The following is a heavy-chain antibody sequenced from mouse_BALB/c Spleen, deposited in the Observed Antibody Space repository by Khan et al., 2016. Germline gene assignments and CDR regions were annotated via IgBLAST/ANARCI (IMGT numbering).Heavy chain of an antibody. CDR3: ARTARIKY. V-gene: IGHV3-2*02. CDR2: ISYSGST. Sequence: VQLKQSGPGLVKPSQSLSLTCTVTVYSITSDYAWNWIRQFPGNKLEWMGYISYSGSTSYNPSLKSRISITRDTSKNQFFLQLNSVTTEDTATYYCARTARIKYWGQGTTLTVSS. D-gene: IGHD1-2*01. J-gene: IGHJ2*01. CDR1: VYSITSDYA.